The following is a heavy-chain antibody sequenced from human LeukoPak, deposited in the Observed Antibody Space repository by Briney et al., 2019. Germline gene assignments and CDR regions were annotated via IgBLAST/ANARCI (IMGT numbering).Heavy chain of an antibody. V-gene: IGHV4-38-2*02. D-gene: IGHD3-22*01. CDR3: ARDPPVYDYDSSNAFDI. Sequence: SETLSLTCTVSGYSISSGYYWGWIRQPPGKGLEWIGSIYHSGSTYYNPSLKSRVTISVDTSKNQFSLKLSSVTTADTAVYYCARDPPVYDYDSSNAFDIWGQGTMVTVSS. CDR1: GYSISSGYY. CDR2: IYHSGST. J-gene: IGHJ3*02.